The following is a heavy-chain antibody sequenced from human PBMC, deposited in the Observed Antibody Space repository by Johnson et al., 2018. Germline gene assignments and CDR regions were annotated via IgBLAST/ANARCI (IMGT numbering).Heavy chain of an antibody. Sequence: VHLVQSGGVLVQPGGSLRLSCAASGFTFSSYDMHWVRQATGKGLEWVSALGTAGDTYYPGSVKGRFTISRENAKNSLYLQMNSLRAGDTAVYYCARALYSGKSDFAYWGQGTLVTVSS. CDR2: LGTAGDT. J-gene: IGHJ4*02. CDR3: ARALYSGKSDFAY. V-gene: IGHV3-13*01. D-gene: IGHD4-23*01. CDR1: GFTFSSYD.